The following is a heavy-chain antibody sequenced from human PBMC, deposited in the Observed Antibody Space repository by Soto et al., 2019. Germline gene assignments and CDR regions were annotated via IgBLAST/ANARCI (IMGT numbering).Heavy chain of an antibody. CDR2: IWYDGSNK. V-gene: IGHV3-33*01. Sequence: QVQLVESGGGVVQPGRSLRLSCAASGFTFSSYGMHWVRQAPGKGLEWVAVIWYDGSNKYYADSVKGRFTISRDNSKNTXYXXMNSLGAEDTAVYYCARDRARYFVWAEYYYYGMDVLGQGTTVTVSS. CDR1: GFTFSSYG. CDR3: ARDRARYFVWAEYYYYGMDV. D-gene: IGHD3-9*01. J-gene: IGHJ6*02.